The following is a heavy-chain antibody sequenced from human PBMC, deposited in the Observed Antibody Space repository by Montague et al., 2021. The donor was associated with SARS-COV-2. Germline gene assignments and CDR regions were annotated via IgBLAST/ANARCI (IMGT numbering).Heavy chain of an antibody. D-gene: IGHD3-16*01. J-gene: IGHJ6*02. CDR3: ARGPPGGVYYYYGMDV. CDR1: GGSISNYY. Sequence: SETLSLTCTVSGGSISNYYWNWIRQPPGKGLEWIGYIYYSGNSNYNPSLKSRVNISVYTSNNLVSLRLNSVTAADTAVYYCARGPPGGVYYYYGMDVWGQGTTVTVSS. V-gene: IGHV4-59*01. CDR2: IYYSGNS.